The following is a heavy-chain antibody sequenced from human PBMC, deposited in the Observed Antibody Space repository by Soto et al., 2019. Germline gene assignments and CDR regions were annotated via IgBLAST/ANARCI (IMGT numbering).Heavy chain of an antibody. CDR2: ISAGGRSI. J-gene: IGHJ3*02. CDR1: GFTFISDA. V-gene: IGHV3-21*01. D-gene: IGHD4-4*01. CDR3: ARSTPGNPFDI. Sequence: GGSLRLSCAASGFTFISDAMSWVRQAPGKGLEWVSAISAGGRSIFYTDSMKGRSTVSRDNAKNSLYLQMNSLRADDTAVYYCARSTPGNPFDIWGQGTMVTVXS.